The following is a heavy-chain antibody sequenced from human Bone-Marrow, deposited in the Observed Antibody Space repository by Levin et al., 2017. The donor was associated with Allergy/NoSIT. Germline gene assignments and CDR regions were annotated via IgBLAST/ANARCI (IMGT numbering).Heavy chain of an antibody. J-gene: IGHJ6*02. CDR2: IYHTGSP. V-gene: IGHV4-39*01. D-gene: IGHD3/OR15-3a*01. CDR3: ARRASGFWTGQEYYYGTDV. CDR1: GGSITTDNYY. Sequence: SETLSLTCTVSGGSITTDNYYWGWIRQPPGKGLEWIGNIYHTGSPYRNPSLESRVTISVDTSKNQFSLKVWSVTAADTAVYYCARRASGFWTGQEYYYGTDVWGQGTMVTVSS.